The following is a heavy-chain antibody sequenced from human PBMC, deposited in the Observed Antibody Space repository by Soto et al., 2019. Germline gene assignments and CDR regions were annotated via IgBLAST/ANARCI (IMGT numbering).Heavy chain of an antibody. CDR2: ISYDGTSE. Sequence: QVQVVESGGGVVQPGRSLRLSCAASGFSFSAHGMHWVRQTPXXXLEXXAFISYDGTSEHYSDSVRGRFTISRDNFKDTLTLQMHSLRSEDTARYFXARXLGPNXXXXNCYFDSWGQGTPVTVSS. D-gene: IGHD1-20*01. J-gene: IGHJ4*02. CDR3: ARXLGPNXXXXNCYFDS. V-gene: IGHV3-30*03. CDR1: GFSFSAHG.